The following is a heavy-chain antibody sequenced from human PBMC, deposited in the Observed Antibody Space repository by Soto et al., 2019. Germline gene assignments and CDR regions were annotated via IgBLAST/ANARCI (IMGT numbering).Heavy chain of an antibody. V-gene: IGHV1-69*13. CDR3: AREREYSYGFGY. CDR1: GGTFSSYA. Sequence: GASVKVSCKASGGTFSSYAISWVRQAPGQGLEWMGGIIPIFGTANYAQKFQGRVTITADESTSTAYMELSSLRSEDTAVYYCAREREYSYGFGYWGQGTRSPSPQ. CDR2: IIPIFGTA. J-gene: IGHJ4*02. D-gene: IGHD5-18*01.